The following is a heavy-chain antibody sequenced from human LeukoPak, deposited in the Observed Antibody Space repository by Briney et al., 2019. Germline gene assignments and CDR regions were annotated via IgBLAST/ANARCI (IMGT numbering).Heavy chain of an antibody. J-gene: IGHJ6*03. D-gene: IGHD6-19*01. Sequence: PGGSLRLSCAASGFTFSTYGMSWVRQAPGKGLEWVSAIGGSGGSTYYADSGRGRFTISRDNSKNTVYLQMNSLRAEDTAVYYFAKRGSGSYEDYYYYIDAWGNGTTVTISS. CDR3: AKRGSGSYEDYYYYIDA. CDR2: IGGSGGST. CDR1: GFTFSTYG. V-gene: IGHV3-23*01.